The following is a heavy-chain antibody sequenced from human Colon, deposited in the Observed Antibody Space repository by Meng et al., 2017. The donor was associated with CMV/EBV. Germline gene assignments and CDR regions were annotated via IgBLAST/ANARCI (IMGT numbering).Heavy chain of an antibody. V-gene: IGHV2-5*02. J-gene: IGHJ5*02. CDR2: IHGDDTE. CDR3: VHRYSSSSGEVS. D-gene: IGHD6-6*01. CDR1: GFSLTNKLNS. Sequence: QNTLKESGPTLVKPKQTLTLTCTFSGFSLTNKLNSLGWIRQSPGKALEWLALIHGDDTEQYSPSLQSRLSATRDTSKNQVVLTLTDMDPVDTATYYCVHRYSSSSGEVSWGQGTLVTVSS.